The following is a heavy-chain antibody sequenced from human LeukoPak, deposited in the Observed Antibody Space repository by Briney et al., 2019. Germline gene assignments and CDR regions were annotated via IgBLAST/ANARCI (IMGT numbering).Heavy chain of an antibody. D-gene: IGHD5-12*01. CDR3: ARDARYSGYDLRDY. Sequence: ASVKVSCKASGYTFTSFGISWVRQAPGQGLEWMGWSSAYNGNTNYAQKFQGRVTMTTDTSTSTAYMELRSLRSDDTAVYYCARDARYSGYDLRDYWGQGTLVTVSS. V-gene: IGHV1-18*01. CDR1: GYTFTSFG. J-gene: IGHJ4*02. CDR2: SSAYNGNT.